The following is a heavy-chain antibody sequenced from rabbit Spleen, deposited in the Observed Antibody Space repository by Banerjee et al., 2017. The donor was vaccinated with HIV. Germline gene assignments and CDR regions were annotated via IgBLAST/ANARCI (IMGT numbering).Heavy chain of an antibody. D-gene: IGHD1-1*01. Sequence: QSLEESGGDLVKPGASLTLTCTASGFSFSGSYYMCWVRQAPGKGLELIACIAAGSSDNTYYASWAKGRFTISKTSSTTVTLQMTSLTAADTATYFCARNYVNAFDPWGPGALVTVS. J-gene: IGHJ2*01. CDR1: GFSFSGSYY. CDR2: IAAGSSDNT. CDR3: ARNYVNAFDP. V-gene: IGHV1S40*01.